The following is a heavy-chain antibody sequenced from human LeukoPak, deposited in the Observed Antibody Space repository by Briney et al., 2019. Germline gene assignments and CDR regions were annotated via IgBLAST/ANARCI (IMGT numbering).Heavy chain of an antibody. CDR1: GYTFNSYG. CDR2: ISAYNGNT. J-gene: IGHJ4*02. V-gene: IGHV1-18*01. CDR3: ARDGCTNGVCYSDY. D-gene: IGHD2-8*01. Sequence: ASVKVSCKASGYTFNSYGISWVRQAPGQGLEWMGWISAYNGNTNYAQKLQGRVTMTTDTSTSTAYMELRSLGSDDTAVYYCARDGCTNGVCYSDYWGQGTLVTVSS.